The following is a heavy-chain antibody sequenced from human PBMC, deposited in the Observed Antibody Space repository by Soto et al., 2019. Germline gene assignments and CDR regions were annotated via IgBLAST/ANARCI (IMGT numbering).Heavy chain of an antibody. CDR3: ARGATMTHYYYYGMDV. D-gene: IGHD5-12*01. CDR1: GGTFSSYA. V-gene: IGHV1-69*13. J-gene: IGHJ6*02. Sequence: GASVKVSCKASGGTFSSYAISWLRQAPVQGLEWMGGIIPIFGTANYAQKFQGRVTITADESTSTAYMELSSLRSEDTAVYYCARGATMTHYYYYGMDVWGQGTTVTVS. CDR2: IIPIFGTA.